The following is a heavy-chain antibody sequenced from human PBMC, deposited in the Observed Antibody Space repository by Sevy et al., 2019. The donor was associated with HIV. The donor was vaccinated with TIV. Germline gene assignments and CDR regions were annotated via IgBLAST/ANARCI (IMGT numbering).Heavy chain of an antibody. Sequence: SETLSLTCTVSGGSISSGGYYWSWIRQHPGKGLEWIGYIYYSGSTYYNPSLKSRVTISVDTSKNQFSLKLSSVTAADTAVYYCAGGTRDCSGGSCFHRRNYYYYMDVWGKRTTVTVSS. J-gene: IGHJ6*03. CDR2: IYYSGST. D-gene: IGHD2-15*01. V-gene: IGHV4-31*03. CDR3: AGGTRDCSGGSCFHRRNYYYYMDV. CDR1: GGSISSGGYY.